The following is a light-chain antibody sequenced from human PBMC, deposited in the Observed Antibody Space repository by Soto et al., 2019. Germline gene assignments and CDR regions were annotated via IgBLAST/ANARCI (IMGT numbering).Light chain of an antibody. J-gene: IGKJ3*01. V-gene: IGKV3-11*01. Sequence: EIVLTQSPATLSLSPGARATLSCRASQSVSSYLAWYQQKPGQAPRLLIYDASNRATGIPARFSGSGSGTDFTLTISSLELEDFAVYYCQQRSNWITFGPGTKVDIK. CDR3: QQRSNWIT. CDR2: DAS. CDR1: QSVSSY.